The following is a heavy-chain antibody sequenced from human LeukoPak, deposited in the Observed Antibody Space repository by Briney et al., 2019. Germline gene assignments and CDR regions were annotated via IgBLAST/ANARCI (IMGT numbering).Heavy chain of an antibody. Sequence: PSETLSLTCTVSGGSISSYYWSWIRQPPGKGLEWIGYIYYSGSTNYNPSLKSRVTISVDTSKNQFSLKLSSVTAADTAVYYCARYYYDSSGYYSFGYWGPGTLVTVSS. CDR3: ARYYYDSSGYYSFGY. CDR2: IYYSGST. D-gene: IGHD3-22*01. J-gene: IGHJ4*02. CDR1: GGSISSYY. V-gene: IGHV4-59*01.